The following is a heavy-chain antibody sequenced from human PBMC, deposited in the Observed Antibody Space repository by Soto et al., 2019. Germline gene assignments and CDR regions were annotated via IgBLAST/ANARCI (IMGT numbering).Heavy chain of an antibody. V-gene: IGHV3-13*01. CDR3: ARGGQYYDSSGYSDY. Sequence: EVQLVESRGGLVQPGGSLRLSCAASGFNFSSHDMHWVRQATGKGLEWVSVIGTAGDTYYPGSVKGRFTISRENAKNSLYLQMNSLRAEDTAVYYCARGGQYYDSSGYSDYWGQGTLVTVSS. CDR2: IGTAGDT. J-gene: IGHJ4*02. D-gene: IGHD3-22*01. CDR1: GFNFSSHD.